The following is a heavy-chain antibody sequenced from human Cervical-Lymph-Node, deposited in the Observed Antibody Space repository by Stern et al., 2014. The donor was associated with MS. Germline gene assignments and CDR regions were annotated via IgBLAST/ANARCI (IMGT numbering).Heavy chain of an antibody. CDR1: GGSISSGSYY. CDR2: IYTSGST. J-gene: IGHJ6*02. V-gene: IGHV4-61*02. D-gene: IGHD3-9*01. Sequence: QVQLQQSGPGLVKPSQTLSLTCTVSGGSISSGSYYWSWIRQPAGKGLEWIGRIYTSGSTNYNPSLKSRVTISVDTSKTQFSLKLSSVPAADTAVYYCARDCRLRYFDNYGMDVWGQGTTVTVSS. CDR3: ARDCRLRYFDNYGMDV.